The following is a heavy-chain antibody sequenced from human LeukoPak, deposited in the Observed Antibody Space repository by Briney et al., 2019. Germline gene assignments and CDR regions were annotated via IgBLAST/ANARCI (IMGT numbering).Heavy chain of an antibody. D-gene: IGHD2-2*02. CDR1: GGSISRSGYS. CDR2: IYHYGST. CDR3: ARTTCDSTSCYTPTYNWFDP. V-gene: IGHV4-30-2*01. J-gene: IGHJ5*02. Sequence: SETLSLTCGVSGGSISRSGYSWSWIRQPPGKGLEWIGYIYHYGSTYYNPSLKSRVTISVDRSKNQFSLKLSSVTAADTAVYYCARTTCDSTSCYTPTYNWFDPWGQGTLVTVSS.